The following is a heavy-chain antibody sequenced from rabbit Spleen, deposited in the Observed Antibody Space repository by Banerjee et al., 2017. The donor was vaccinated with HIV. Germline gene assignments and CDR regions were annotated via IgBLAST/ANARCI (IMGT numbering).Heavy chain of an antibody. V-gene: IGHV1S40*01. Sequence: QSLEESGGGLVQPEGSLTLTCKASGFSFNSNDYMCWVRQAPGKGLELIACIYTRSGRTYYATWAKGRFTISKASSTTVTLQMTSLTAADTATYFCARDPGAGTSNLWGPGTLVTVS. D-gene: IGHD4-2*01. CDR1: GFSFNSNDY. CDR3: ARDPGAGTSNL. J-gene: IGHJ4*01. CDR2: IYTRSGRT.